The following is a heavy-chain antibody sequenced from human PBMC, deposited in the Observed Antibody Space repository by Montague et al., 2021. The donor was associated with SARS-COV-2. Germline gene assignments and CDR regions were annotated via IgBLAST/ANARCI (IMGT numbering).Heavy chain of an antibody. CDR1: GGSISSYY. D-gene: IGHD2-15*01. CDR2: IYYSGST. J-gene: IGHJ5*02. CDR3: ARALYCNGGSCYPNWFDP. Sequence: SETLSLTCTVSGGSISSYYWSWIRQPPGKGLEWIGYIYYSGSTNYNPSPKSRVTISVDTSKNQFSLKLSSVTAADTAVYYCARALYCNGGSCYPNWFDPWGQGTLVTVSS. V-gene: IGHV4-59*01.